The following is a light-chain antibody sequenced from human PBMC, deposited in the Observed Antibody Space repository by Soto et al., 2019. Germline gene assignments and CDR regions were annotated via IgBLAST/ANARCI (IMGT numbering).Light chain of an antibody. CDR1: QDISNY. Sequence: DIQMTQSPSSLSASVGDRVTITCQASQDISNYLNWYQQKPGKAPKLLIYDASNLDTGVPSRFRGGGSGTDFSFTISSVQSEDIATHYCQQYDNLPPYTCGQGTKLEIK. J-gene: IGKJ2*01. CDR3: QQYDNLPPYT. V-gene: IGKV1-33*01. CDR2: DAS.